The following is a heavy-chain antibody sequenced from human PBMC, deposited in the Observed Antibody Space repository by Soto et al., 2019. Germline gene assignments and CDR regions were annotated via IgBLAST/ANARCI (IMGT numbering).Heavy chain of an antibody. CDR2: ITWNSGNI. CDR3: AKDLLKGSRSSTYYHFYGLDV. V-gene: IGHV3-9*01. D-gene: IGHD6-6*01. J-gene: IGHJ6*02. CDR1: GFTFDDFA. Sequence: EAQLVESRGGLIQPGGSLRLSCAVSGFTFDDFAMHWVRQAPGKGLEWVSSITWNSGNIDYADSVRGRFTISRDNARDSLYLQMNTLTPEDTALYYCAKDLLKGSRSSTYYHFYGLDVWGQGTTVTVSS.